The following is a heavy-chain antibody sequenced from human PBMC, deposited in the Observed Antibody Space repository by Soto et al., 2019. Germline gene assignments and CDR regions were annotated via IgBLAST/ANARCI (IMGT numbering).Heavy chain of an antibody. CDR2: ISSSSSYI. Sequence: GGSLRLSCAASGFTFSSYSMNWVRQAPGKGLEWVSYISSSSSYIYYADSVKGRFTISRDNAKNSLYLQMNSLRAEDTAVYYCARDPRSCSGGSCYPDNWFDPWGQGTLVTVSS. V-gene: IGHV3-21*01. CDR1: GFTFSSYS. J-gene: IGHJ5*02. CDR3: ARDPRSCSGGSCYPDNWFDP. D-gene: IGHD2-15*01.